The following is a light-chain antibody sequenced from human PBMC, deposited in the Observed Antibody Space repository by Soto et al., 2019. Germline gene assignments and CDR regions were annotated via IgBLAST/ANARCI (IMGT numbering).Light chain of an antibody. J-gene: IGLJ2*01. CDR2: GNT. CDR1: SSNIGAGSD. CDR3: QSYDSSLSGGV. V-gene: IGLV1-40*01. Sequence: QPVLTQPPSVSGAPGQRVTISCTGSSSNIGAGSDVHWYRQLPGTAPKLLIYGNTNRPSGVPDRFSGSKSGTSASLAITGLQAEDEADYYCQSYDSSLSGGVFGGGTKVTVL.